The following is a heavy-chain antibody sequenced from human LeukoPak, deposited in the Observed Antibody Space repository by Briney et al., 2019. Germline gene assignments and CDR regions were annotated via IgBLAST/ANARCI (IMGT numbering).Heavy chain of an antibody. D-gene: IGHD2-2*01. Sequence: ASVKVSCKASGYTFTSYGISWVRQAPGQGLEWMGWISAYNGNTNYAQKLQGRVTMTTDTSTSTAYMELRSLRSDDTAVYYCAREAGNCSSTSCYVYYYYVDVWGKGTTVTVSS. J-gene: IGHJ6*03. V-gene: IGHV1-18*01. CDR1: GYTFTSYG. CDR2: ISAYNGNT. CDR3: AREAGNCSSTSCYVYYYYVDV.